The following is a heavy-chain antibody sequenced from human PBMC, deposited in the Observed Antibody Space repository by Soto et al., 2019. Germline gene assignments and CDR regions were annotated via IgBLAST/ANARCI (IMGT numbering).Heavy chain of an antibody. CDR1: GFPFSDYH. Sequence: GGSLRLSCSASGFPFSDYHMSWIRQAPGKGLEWVSYISSSGSTIYYADSVKGRFTISRDNAKNSLYLQKNSLRAEDSAVYYCAGESSLFDYWGQGTLVTVS. J-gene: IGHJ4*02. D-gene: IGHD1-26*01. CDR3: AGESSLFDY. V-gene: IGHV3-11*01. CDR2: ISSSGSTI.